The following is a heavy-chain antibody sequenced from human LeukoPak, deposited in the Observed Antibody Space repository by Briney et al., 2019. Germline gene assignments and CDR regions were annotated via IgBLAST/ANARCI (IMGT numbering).Heavy chain of an antibody. V-gene: IGHV4-4*02. Sequence: PSETLSLTCAVSGGSISSSNWWSWVRQPPGKGLEWIGEIYHSGSTNYNPSLKSRVTISVDKSKNQFSLKLSSVTAADTAVYYCARDLSDDGSPYTHYGMAVWGQGTTVTVSS. CDR3: ARDLSDDGSPYTHYGMAV. D-gene: IGHD3-16*01. CDR1: GGSISSSNW. J-gene: IGHJ6*02. CDR2: IYHSGST.